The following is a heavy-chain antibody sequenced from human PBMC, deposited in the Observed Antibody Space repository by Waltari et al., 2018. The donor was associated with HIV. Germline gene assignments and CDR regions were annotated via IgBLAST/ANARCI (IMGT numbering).Heavy chain of an antibody. J-gene: IGHJ5*02. V-gene: IGHV7-4-1*02. D-gene: IGHD4-17*01. Sequence: QVQLVQSGSEVKKPGASVRISCKASGYTFTNYAMTWVRQAPGQGLEWMGWISTDTGNPTYAQGFTGRFVFSLDTSVSTTYLQISSLRAEDTAVYYCARAVGDYVDYFDPWGQGTL. CDR2: ISTDTGNP. CDR1: GYTFTNYA. CDR3: ARAVGDYVDYFDP.